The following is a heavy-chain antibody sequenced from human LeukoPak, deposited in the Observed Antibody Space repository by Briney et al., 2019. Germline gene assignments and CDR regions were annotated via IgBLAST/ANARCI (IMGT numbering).Heavy chain of an antibody. CDR1: GYSISSGYY. CDR2: IYHSGST. J-gene: IGHJ6*03. CDR3: ARDLSWNQVGYYYYYMDV. V-gene: IGHV4-38-2*02. D-gene: IGHD1-1*01. Sequence: PSETLSLTCTVSGYSISSGYYWGWIRQPPGKGLEWIGSIYHSGSTYYNPSLKSRVTISVDTSKNQFSLKLSSVTAADTAVYYCARDLSWNQVGYYYYYMDVWGKGTTVTVSS.